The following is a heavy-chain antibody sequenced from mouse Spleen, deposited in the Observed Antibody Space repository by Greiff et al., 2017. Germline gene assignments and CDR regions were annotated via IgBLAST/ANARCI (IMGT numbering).Heavy chain of an antibody. D-gene: IGHD1-1*01. CDR3: ARDYYGSSYLLDY. CDR1: GFTFSSFG. Sequence: DVMLVESGGGLVQPGGSRKLSCAASGFTFSSFGMHWVRQAPEKGLEWVAYISSGSSTIYYADTVKGRFTISRDNPKNTLFLQMTSLRSEDTAMYYCARDYYGSSYLLDYWGQGTTLTVSS. CDR2: ISSGSSTI. J-gene: IGHJ2*01. V-gene: IGHV5-17*02.